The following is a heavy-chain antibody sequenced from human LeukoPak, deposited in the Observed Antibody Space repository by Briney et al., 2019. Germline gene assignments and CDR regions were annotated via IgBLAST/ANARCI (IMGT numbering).Heavy chain of an antibody. V-gene: IGHV3-33*01. Sequence: GSLRLSCAASGFTFSSYGMHWVRQAPGKGLEWVAVIWFDGSNKYYADSVKGRFTISRDNSKNTLFVHMNSLRAEDTAVYYCAREKTLTSYFDYWGQGTMVTVSS. CDR1: GFTFSSYG. CDR3: AREKTLTSYFDY. D-gene: IGHD4/OR15-4a*01. CDR2: IWFDGSNK. J-gene: IGHJ4*02.